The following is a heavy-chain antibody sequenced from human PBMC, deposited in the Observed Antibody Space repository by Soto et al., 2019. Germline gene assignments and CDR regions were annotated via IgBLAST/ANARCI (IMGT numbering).Heavy chain of an antibody. CDR3: ARTRSFTLGFYYDGMDV. CDR2: IYPGDSDT. CDR1: GYSFASYW. Sequence: REAVKISCEGSGYSFASYWSGWVRQMPGKDLEWMGIIYPGDSDTRYSPSFQGQVTISADKSLRTAYLQWTSLKASDAALYYCARTRSFTLGFYYDGMDVWGQGTTVTLSS. J-gene: IGHJ6*02. V-gene: IGHV5-51*01. D-gene: IGHD6-6*01.